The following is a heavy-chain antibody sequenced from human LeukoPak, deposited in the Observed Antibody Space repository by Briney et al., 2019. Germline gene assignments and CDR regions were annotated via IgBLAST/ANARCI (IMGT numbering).Heavy chain of an antibody. J-gene: IGHJ6*03. CDR3: ASKGVSSYYYYYYMDV. Sequence: GGSLRLSCAASGFMFNSYAMSWVRQAPGKGLEWVANIKQDGSEKYYVDSVKGRFTISRDNAKNSLYLQMNSLRAEDTAVYYCASKGVSSYYYYYYMDVWGKGTTVTVSS. V-gene: IGHV3-7*01. CDR2: IKQDGSEK. CDR1: GFMFNSYA. D-gene: IGHD3-16*01.